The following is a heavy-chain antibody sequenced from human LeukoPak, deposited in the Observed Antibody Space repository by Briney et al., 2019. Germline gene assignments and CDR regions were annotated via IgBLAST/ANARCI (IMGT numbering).Heavy chain of an antibody. D-gene: IGHD5-18*01. CDR3: ARVNSGYSYGYNDY. J-gene: IGHJ4*02. Sequence: GGTLRLSCAASGFTFSSYGMSWVRQAPGKGLEWVAVISYDGSNKYYADSVKGRFTISRDNSKNTLYLQMNSLRAEDTAVYYCARVNSGYSYGYNDYWGQGTLVTVSS. CDR2: ISYDGSNK. CDR1: GFTFSSYG. V-gene: IGHV3-30*03.